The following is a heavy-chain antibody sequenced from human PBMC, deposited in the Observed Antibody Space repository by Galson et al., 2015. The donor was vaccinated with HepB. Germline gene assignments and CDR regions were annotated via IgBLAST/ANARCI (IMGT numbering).Heavy chain of an antibody. D-gene: IGHD2-2*01. V-gene: IGHV3-23*01. CDR3: AKESEYCSGTSCRLYYFDY. CDR1: GFSFSSFA. CDR2: ISGRDDRT. J-gene: IGHJ4*02. Sequence: SLRLSCAASGFSFSSFAISWVRQAPGKGLEWVSAISGRDDRTFYADSVKGRFTISRENSKNTLRLQMNGLRAEDTAIYYCAKESEYCSGTSCRLYYFDYWGQGTLVTVSS.